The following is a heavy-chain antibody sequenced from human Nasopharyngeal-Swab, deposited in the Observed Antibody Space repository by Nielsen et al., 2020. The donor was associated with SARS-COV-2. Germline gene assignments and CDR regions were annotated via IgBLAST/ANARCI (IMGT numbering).Heavy chain of an antibody. J-gene: IGHJ3*02. D-gene: IGHD3-22*01. CDR2: ISGSGGST. Sequence: GESLKISCAASGFPFLLSSLLFVRQAPGKGEERVSAISGSGGSTYYADSVKGRFTISRDNSKNTLYLQMNSLRAEDTAVYYCAKDYYDSSGYHPDAFDIWGQGTMVTVSS. CDR1: GFPFLLSS. V-gene: IGHV3-23*01. CDR3: AKDYYDSSGYHPDAFDI.